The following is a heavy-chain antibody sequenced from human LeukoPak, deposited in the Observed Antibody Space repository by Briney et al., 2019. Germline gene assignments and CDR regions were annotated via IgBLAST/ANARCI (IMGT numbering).Heavy chain of an antibody. CDR3: ARDYGAGSYYSAYNWFDP. Sequence: ASVKVSCKASVYTFTGYYMHWVRRAPGQGLEWMGWINPNSGGTNYAQKFQGRVTMTRDTSISPAYMELSRLRSDDTAVYYCARDYGAGSYYSAYNWFDPWGQGTLVTVSS. J-gene: IGHJ5*02. V-gene: IGHV1-2*02. D-gene: IGHD3-10*01. CDR2: INPNSGGT. CDR1: VYTFTGYY.